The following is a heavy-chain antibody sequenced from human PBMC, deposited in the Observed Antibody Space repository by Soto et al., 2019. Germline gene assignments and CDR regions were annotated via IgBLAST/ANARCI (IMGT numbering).Heavy chain of an antibody. Sequence: GGSLRLSCAASGFTFSSYSMNWVRQAPGKGLEWVSYISSSSSTIYYADSVKGRFTISRDNAKNSLYLQMNSLRDEDTAVYYCARELYSSSSLGNWFDPWGQGTLVTVSS. CDR3: ARELYSSSSLGNWFDP. V-gene: IGHV3-48*02. D-gene: IGHD6-6*01. CDR2: ISSSSSTI. CDR1: GFTFSSYS. J-gene: IGHJ5*02.